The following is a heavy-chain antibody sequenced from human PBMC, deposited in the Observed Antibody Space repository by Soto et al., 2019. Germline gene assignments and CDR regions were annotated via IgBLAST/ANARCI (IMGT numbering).Heavy chain of an antibody. J-gene: IGHJ3*02. CDR3: AREQYSSSSGHDAFDI. CDR1: GGTFSSYT. V-gene: IGHV1-69*04. Sequence: EASVKVSCKASGGTFSSYTISWVRQAPGQGLEWMGRIIPILGIANYAQKFQGRVTITADKSTSTAYMELSSLRSEDTAVYYCAREQYSSSSGHDAFDIWGQGTMVTVSS. CDR2: IIPILGIA. D-gene: IGHD6-6*01.